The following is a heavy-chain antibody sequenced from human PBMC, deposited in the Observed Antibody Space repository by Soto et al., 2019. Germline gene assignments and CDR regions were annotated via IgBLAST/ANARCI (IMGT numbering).Heavy chain of an antibody. J-gene: IGHJ4*02. CDR3: ASPPTESTTGDY. Sequence: EVQLVESGGGLVQPGGSLRLSCVTSGFTFSDHYMDWVRQAPGKGLEWVGRSRKKTSNYSTYYAPSVRGRFTISRDESKNSLYLQMDSLKTEDTALYYSASPPTESTTGDYWGQGTLVTVSS. D-gene: IGHD1-26*01. CDR1: GFTFSDHY. V-gene: IGHV3-72*01. CDR2: SRKKTSNYST.